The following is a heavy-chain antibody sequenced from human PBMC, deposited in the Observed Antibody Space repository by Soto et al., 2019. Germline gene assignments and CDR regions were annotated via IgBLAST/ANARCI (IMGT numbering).Heavy chain of an antibody. V-gene: IGHV4-59*08. CDR1: GGSLSGYY. CDR2: IYYNGYT. CDR3: TRHPPIARFENGLDV. J-gene: IGHJ6*02. Sequence: SETLSLTCSVSGGSLSGYYWSWIRQPPGKGLEWIGYIYYNGYTIYSPSLNSRVTISVDTSKNQFSLKLTSVTAADTAMYYCTRHPPIARFENGLDVWGQGTTVTVSS. D-gene: IGHD2-21*01.